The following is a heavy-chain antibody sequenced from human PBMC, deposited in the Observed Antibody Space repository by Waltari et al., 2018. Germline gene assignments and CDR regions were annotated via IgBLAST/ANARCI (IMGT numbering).Heavy chain of an antibody. Sequence: QVQLQESGPGLVKPSETLSLTCTVSGGPISSYYWSWIRQPPGKGLEWIGYIYYSGSTNYNPSLKSRVTISVDTSKNQFSLKLSSVTAADTAVYYCARDRVGAILGRAFDIWGQGTMVTVSS. V-gene: IGHV4-59*01. CDR3: ARDRVGAILGRAFDI. J-gene: IGHJ3*02. CDR2: IYYSGST. D-gene: IGHD1-26*01. CDR1: GGPISSYY.